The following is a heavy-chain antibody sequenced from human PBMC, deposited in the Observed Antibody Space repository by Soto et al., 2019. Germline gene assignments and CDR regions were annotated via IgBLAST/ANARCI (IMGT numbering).Heavy chain of an antibody. CDR1: GGSISSGW. CDR2: ISSSSSYI. D-gene: IGHD3-9*01. CDR3: ERDLRPQVSQYYDILTGYYLDYYYYYGMDV. Sequence: PSETLSLTCNVSGGSISSGWDYWGWIRQPPGKGLEWVSSISSSSSYIYYADSVKGRFTISRDNAKNSLYLQMNSLRAEDTAVYYCERDLRPQVSQYYDILTGYYLDYYYYYGMDVWGQGTTVTV. V-gene: IGHV3-21*01. J-gene: IGHJ6*02.